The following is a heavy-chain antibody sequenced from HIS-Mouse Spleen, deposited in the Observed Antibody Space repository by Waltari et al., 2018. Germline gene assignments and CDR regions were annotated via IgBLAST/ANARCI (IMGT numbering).Heavy chain of an antibody. CDR1: GGSISSCSYY. V-gene: IGHV4-39*07. Sequence: QLQLQESGPGLVKPSETLSLTCTVSGGSISSCSYYWGWIRQPPGKGLEGIGSIYYRGGTYYNPSLKSRVTISVDTSKNQFSLKLSSVTAADTAVYYCAREIPYSSSWYDWYFDLWGRGTLVTVSS. CDR3: AREIPYSSSWYDWYFDL. J-gene: IGHJ2*01. CDR2: IYYRGGT. D-gene: IGHD6-13*01.